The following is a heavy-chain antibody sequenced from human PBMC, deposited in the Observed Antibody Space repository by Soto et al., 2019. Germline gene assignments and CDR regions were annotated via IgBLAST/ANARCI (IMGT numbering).Heavy chain of an antibody. CDR2: ISAHNGNT. CDR3: ARGRYGDY. Sequence: QVHLVQSGAEVKKPGASVKVSCKASGYTFTSYGITWVRQAPGQGLEWMGWISAHNGNTDYAQKLQGRVIVTRDTSTSTAYMELRSLISDDPAVYYWARGRYGDYWGQGALVTVSS. V-gene: IGHV1-18*01. J-gene: IGHJ4*02. CDR1: GYTFTSYG. D-gene: IGHD1-1*01.